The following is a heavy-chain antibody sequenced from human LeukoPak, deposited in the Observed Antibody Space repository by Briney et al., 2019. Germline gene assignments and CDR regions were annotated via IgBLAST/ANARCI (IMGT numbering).Heavy chain of an antibody. CDR3: ARFKRTYSGSQRAFDI. V-gene: IGHV4-59*01. Sequence: SETLSLTCTVSGGSISSYYWSLIRQPPGKGLEWIGYIYYSGSTNYNPSLKSRVTISVDTSKNQFSLKLSSVTAADTAVYYCARFKRTYSGSQRAFDIWGQGTMVTVSS. CDR2: IYYSGST. D-gene: IGHD1-26*01. J-gene: IGHJ3*02. CDR1: GGSISSYY.